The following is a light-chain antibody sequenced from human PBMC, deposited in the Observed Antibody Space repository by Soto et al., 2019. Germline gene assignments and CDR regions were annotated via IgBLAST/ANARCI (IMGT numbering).Light chain of an antibody. CDR1: QSINRH. CDR2: DAS. J-gene: IGKJ4*01. Sequence: EIVLTQSPATLSLSPGERATLSCSASQSINRHLAWYRQKPGQAPRLLIYDASNRATGIPARFSGSGYGTDFTLTISSLEPEDFVVYYCQQRSNWPPVTFGGGTKVEIK. V-gene: IGKV3-11*01. CDR3: QQRSNWPPVT.